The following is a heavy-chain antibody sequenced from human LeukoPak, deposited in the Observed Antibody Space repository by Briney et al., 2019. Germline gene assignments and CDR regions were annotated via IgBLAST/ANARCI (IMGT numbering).Heavy chain of an antibody. J-gene: IGHJ6*03. CDR3: ARVAAGYYYYYYMDV. V-gene: IGHV1-69*01. CDR2: IIPIFGTA. D-gene: IGHD6-13*01. CDR1: GGTFSSYA. Sequence: SVKVSCKASGGTFSSYAISWVRQAPGQGLEWMGGIIPIFGTANYAQKFQGRVTITADESTSTAYMELSSLRSEDTAVYYCARVAAGYYYYYYMDVWGKGTTVTVSS.